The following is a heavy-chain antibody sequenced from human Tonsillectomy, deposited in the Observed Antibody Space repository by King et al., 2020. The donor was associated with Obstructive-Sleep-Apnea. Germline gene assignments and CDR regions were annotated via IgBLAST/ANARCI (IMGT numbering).Heavy chain of an antibody. CDR2: IWDDGSNT. J-gene: IGHJ6*02. V-gene: IGHV3-33*01. CDR1: GFTFNIYG. CDR3: TRYYFDSSGFGGMDV. D-gene: IGHD3-22*01. Sequence: VQLVQSGGGVVQPGRSLRLSCAAAGFTFNIYGMHWVRQAPGKGLEWVAVIWDDGSNTYYAESGKGRFTVSRDNSKKMLYLQMNSLRAEDTAVYYCTRYYFDSSGFGGMDVWGQGTTVTVSS.